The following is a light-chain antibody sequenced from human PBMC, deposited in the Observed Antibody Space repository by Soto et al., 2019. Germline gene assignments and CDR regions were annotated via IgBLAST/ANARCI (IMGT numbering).Light chain of an antibody. CDR2: DVT. J-gene: IGLJ2*01. Sequence: QSALTQPRSVSGSPGQSVTISCTGTSSDVGGYNSVSWYQHHPGKAPKLMIYDVTKRPSGVPDRFSGSKSGNTASLTISGLQAEDEDDYYCCSYAGSRVVFGGGTKVTVL. CDR3: CSYAGSRVV. CDR1: SSDVGGYNS. V-gene: IGLV2-11*01.